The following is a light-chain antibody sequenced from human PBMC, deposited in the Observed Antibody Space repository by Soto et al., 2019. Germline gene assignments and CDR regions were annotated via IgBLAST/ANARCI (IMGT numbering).Light chain of an antibody. Sequence: DIQITHSPSTLSASVLYRVTITFRASQSISSWLAWYQQKPGTAPKLLMFDASSLESGVPSRFSGSGSGTEFTLTISSLQPDDFATYYCQQYNSYPWTFGQGTKV. CDR2: DAS. J-gene: IGKJ1*01. CDR3: QQYNSYPWT. V-gene: IGKV1-5*01. CDR1: QSISSW.